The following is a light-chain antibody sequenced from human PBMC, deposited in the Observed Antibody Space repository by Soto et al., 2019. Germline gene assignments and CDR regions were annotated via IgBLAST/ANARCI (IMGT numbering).Light chain of an antibody. J-gene: IGKJ1*01. Sequence: EIVMTQSPATLSVSPGEGATLFCRASQGIGDTLAWYQQKPGQTPRPLIYDTSTRATGIPARFSGGGSGPEFTLTISRLEPEELAVYYCQQYGTSQRTFGQGPKVDIK. CDR1: QGIGDT. CDR3: QQYGTSQRT. V-gene: IGKV3-15*01. CDR2: DTS.